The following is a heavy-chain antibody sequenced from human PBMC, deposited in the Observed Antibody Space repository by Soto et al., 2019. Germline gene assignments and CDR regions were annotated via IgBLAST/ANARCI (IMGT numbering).Heavy chain of an antibody. D-gene: IGHD3-22*01. CDR1: GFTFSSYS. V-gene: IGHV3-21*01. CDR2: ISSSSSYI. CDR3: ARESGSTYYYDSSGEPFDY. Sequence: EVQLVESGGGLVKPGGSLRLSCAASGFTFSSYSMNWVRQAPGKGLEWVSSISSSSSYIYYADSVKGRFTISRDNAKNSLYQQMNSLRAEDTAVYYCARESGSTYYYDSSGEPFDYWGQGTLVTVSS. J-gene: IGHJ4*02.